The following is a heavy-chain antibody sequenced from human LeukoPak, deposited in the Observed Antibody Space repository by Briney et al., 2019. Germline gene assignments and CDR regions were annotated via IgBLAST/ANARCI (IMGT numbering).Heavy chain of an antibody. Sequence: SETLSLTCTGPGGSISSYHWSWIRQPPGKGPGWNGDIYYSGSNNYNPSLKSRVTISVDTSKNQFSLKLSSVTAAATDVYYCARHSNIAAAGDMVFDYWGQGTLVTVSS. J-gene: IGHJ4*02. V-gene: IGHV4-59*08. CDR1: GGSISSYH. CDR2: IYYSGSN. CDR3: ARHSNIAAAGDMVFDY. D-gene: IGHD6-13*01.